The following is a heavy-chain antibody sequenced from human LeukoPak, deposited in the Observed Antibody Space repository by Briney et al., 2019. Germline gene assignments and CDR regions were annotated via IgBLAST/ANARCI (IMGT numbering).Heavy chain of an antibody. J-gene: IGHJ4*02. Sequence: GGSLRLSCAASGFTFSSYAMHWVRQAPGKGLEWVAVISYDGSNKYYADSVKGRFTISRDNSKNTLYLQMNSLRAEDTAVYYCAKGAMLWFGGGDYFDYWGQGTLVTVSS. CDR2: ISYDGSNK. CDR1: GFTFSSYA. CDR3: AKGAMLWFGGGDYFDY. V-gene: IGHV3-30*04. D-gene: IGHD3-10*01.